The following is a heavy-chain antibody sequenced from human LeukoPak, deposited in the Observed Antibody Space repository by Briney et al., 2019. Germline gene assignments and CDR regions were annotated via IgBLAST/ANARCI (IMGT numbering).Heavy chain of an antibody. V-gene: IGHV1-18*01. J-gene: IGHJ4*02. CDR2: ISTYNGNT. CDR1: GYTFTSHG. D-gene: IGHD5-12*01. Sequence: AAVKVSCTASGYTFTSHGISWVRQAPGQGLEWMGWISTYNGNTNYAQKLQGRGSMTTDTSTSTAYMDLRRLRSDDTAVYYCARDRRYSGYDSDGENYFDYWGQGTLVTVSS. CDR3: ARDRRYSGYDSDGENYFDY.